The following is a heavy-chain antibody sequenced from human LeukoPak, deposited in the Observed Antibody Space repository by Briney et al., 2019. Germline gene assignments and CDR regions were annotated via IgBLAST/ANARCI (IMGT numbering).Heavy chain of an antibody. CDR1: GYSFTSYW. CDR3: ARHLSDITSSPNY. V-gene: IGHV5-51*01. D-gene: IGHD2-2*01. CDR2: IYPRDSRT. J-gene: IGHJ4*02. Sequence: GESLRISCKGSGYSFTSYWIAWVRQMPGKGLEWMGVIYPRDSRTTYSPSFQGQVTISADKSISTAYLQWTSLKASDTAMYYCARHLSDITSSPNYWGPGTLVTVSS.